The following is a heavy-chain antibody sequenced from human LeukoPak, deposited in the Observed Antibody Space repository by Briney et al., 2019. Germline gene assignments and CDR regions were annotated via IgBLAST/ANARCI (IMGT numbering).Heavy chain of an antibody. V-gene: IGHV4-38-2*02. CDR2: IYHSGST. J-gene: IGHJ4*02. CDR3: ARHHSNDPFGYFDY. CDR1: GYSISSGYY. Sequence: SETLSLTCTVSGYSISSGYYWGWIRQPPGKGLEWIGSIYHSGSTYYNPSLKSRVTISVDTSKNQFSLKLSSVTAADTAVYYCARHHSNDPFGYFDYWGQGTLVTVSS. D-gene: IGHD4-11*01.